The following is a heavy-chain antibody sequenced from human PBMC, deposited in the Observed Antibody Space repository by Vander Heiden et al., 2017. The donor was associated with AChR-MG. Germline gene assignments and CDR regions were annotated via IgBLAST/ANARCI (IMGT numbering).Heavy chain of an antibody. V-gene: IGHV1-69*01. CDR1: GGTFSRYA. J-gene: IGHJ4*02. CDR2: IIPIFGTA. D-gene: IGHD3-9*01. Sequence: QVQLVQSGAEVKKPGSSVKVSCKASGGTFSRYAISWVRQAPGQGLEWMGGIIPIFGTANYAQKFQGRVTITADESTSTAYMELSSLRSEDTAVYYCAIHYDILTGYWGGFDYWGQGTLVTVSS. CDR3: AIHYDILTGYWGGFDY.